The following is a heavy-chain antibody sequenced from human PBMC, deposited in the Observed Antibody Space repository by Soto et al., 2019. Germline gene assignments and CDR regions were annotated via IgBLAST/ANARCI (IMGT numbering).Heavy chain of an antibody. CDR2: SRNKANSYNT. D-gene: IGHD3-9*01. CDR1: GFTFSDYY. V-gene: IGHV3-72*01. Sequence: PGGSLRLSCAASGFTFSDYYMDWVRQVPGKGLEWVGRSRNKANSYNTEYAASVKGRFSISRDGSKDSMYLQMNSLKTEDTAVYYCAKDMQPDELRYFDWLPDYWGQGTLVTVSS. CDR3: AKDMQPDELRYFDWLPDY. J-gene: IGHJ4*02.